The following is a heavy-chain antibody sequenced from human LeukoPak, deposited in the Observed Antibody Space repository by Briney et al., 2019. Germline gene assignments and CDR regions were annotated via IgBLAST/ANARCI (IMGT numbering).Heavy chain of an antibody. CDR3: AKERGYSYGYLDC. V-gene: IGHV3-23*01. J-gene: IGHJ4*02. CDR1: RFTFSSYW. CDR2: ISGSGGST. D-gene: IGHD5-18*01. Sequence: PGGSLRLSCAASRFTFSSYWMSWVRQAPGKGLEWVSDISGSGGSTYYADSVKGRFTISRDNSNNTLYLQMNSLRAEDTALYYCAKERGYSYGYLDCWGQGTLVTVSS.